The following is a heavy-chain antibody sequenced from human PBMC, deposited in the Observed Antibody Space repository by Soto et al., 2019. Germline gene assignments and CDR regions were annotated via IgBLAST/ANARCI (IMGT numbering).Heavy chain of an antibody. CDR3: AKVVNWVLDY. Sequence: LRLSYAASGFTFSSYAMSWVRQAPRKRLEWVSAISGSGGSTYYADSVKSRLTISRDNSKNTLYLQMNSLRAEDTAVYYCAKVVNWVLDYWGQGTLVTVSS. CDR1: GFTFSSYA. CDR2: ISGSGGST. J-gene: IGHJ4*02. D-gene: IGHD7-27*01. V-gene: IGHV3-23*01.